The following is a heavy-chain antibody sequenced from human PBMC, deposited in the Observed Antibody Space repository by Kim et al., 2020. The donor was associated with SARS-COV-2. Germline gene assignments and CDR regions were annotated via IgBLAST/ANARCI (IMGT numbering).Heavy chain of an antibody. CDR3: ARDRVAGWGIVVDNADQDYYGMDV. D-gene: IGHD3-22*01. Sequence: GGSLRLSCAASGFTFSSYSMNWVRQAPGKGLEWVSSISSSSSYIYYADSVKGRFTISRDNAKNSLYLQMNSLRAEDTAVYYCARDRVAGWGIVVDNADQDYYGMDVWGQRTTVTVSS. J-gene: IGHJ6*02. CDR1: GFTFSSYS. V-gene: IGHV3-21*01. CDR2: ISSSSSYI.